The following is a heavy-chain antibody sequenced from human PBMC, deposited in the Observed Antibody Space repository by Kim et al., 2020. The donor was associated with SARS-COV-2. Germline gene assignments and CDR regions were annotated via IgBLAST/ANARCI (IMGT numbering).Heavy chain of an antibody. CDR2: IKSKTDGGTT. V-gene: IGHV3-15*01. CDR1: GFTFSNAW. Sequence: GGSLRLSCAASGFTFSNAWMSWVRQAPGKGLELVGRIKSKTDGGTTDYAAPVKGRFTISRDDSKNTLSLQMNSLKTEDTAVYYCTTLTMTTVTNDAFDIWGQGTMVAVSS. D-gene: IGHD4-17*01. J-gene: IGHJ3*02. CDR3: TTLTMTTVTNDAFDI.